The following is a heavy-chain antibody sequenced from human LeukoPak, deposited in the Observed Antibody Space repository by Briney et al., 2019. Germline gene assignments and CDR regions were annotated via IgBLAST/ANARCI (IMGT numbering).Heavy chain of an antibody. CDR3: ARDRIFGVVIENHWFDP. V-gene: IGHV4-31*11. CDR1: GGSISSGGYS. J-gene: IGHJ5*02. Sequence: TLSLTCAVSGGSISSGGYSWSWIRQPPGKGLEWIGYIYYSGSTYYNPSLKSRVTISVDTSKNQFSLKLSSVTAADTAVYYCARDRIFGVVIENHWFDPWGQGTLVTVSS. CDR2: IYYSGST. D-gene: IGHD3-3*02.